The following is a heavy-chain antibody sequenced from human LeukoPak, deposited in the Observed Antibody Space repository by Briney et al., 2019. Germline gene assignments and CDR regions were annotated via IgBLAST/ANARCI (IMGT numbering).Heavy chain of an antibody. CDR2: ISSSSSYI. CDR3: ARGLSYYDILTGYYKPYDY. J-gene: IGHJ4*02. D-gene: IGHD3-9*01. CDR1: RFTFSSYS. V-gene: IGHV3-21*01. Sequence: GGSLRLSCAASRFTFSSYSMNWVRQAPGKGLEWVSSISSSSSYIYYADSVKGRFTISRDNAKNSLYLQMNSLRAEDTAVYYCARGLSYYDILTGYYKPYDYWGQGALVTVSS.